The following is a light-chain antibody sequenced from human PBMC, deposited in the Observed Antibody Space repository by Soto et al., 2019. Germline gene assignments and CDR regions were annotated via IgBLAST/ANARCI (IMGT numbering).Light chain of an antibody. V-gene: IGKV1-6*01. J-gene: IGKJ3*01. CDR2: ATS. Sequence: AIQMTQSPSSLSASVGDTVTITCRASQGIRNDLGWYQQKPGKAPKLLIFATSTLQNGVPSRFSGSGFGKDFTLTISGLQPEDFANYYCLQDYTYPRTFGPGTKVDLK. CDR3: LQDYTYPRT. CDR1: QGIRND.